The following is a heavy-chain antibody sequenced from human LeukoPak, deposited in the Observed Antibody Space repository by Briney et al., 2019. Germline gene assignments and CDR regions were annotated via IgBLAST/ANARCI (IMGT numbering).Heavy chain of an antibody. D-gene: IGHD5-12*01. V-gene: IGHV3-30*18. J-gene: IGHJ4*02. CDR1: GFTFSSYG. CDR3: AKPRPFEVATTYFDY. Sequence: GRSLRLSCAASGFTFSSYGMHWVRQAPGKGLEWVAVISYDGSNKYYADSVKGRFTISRGNSKNTLYLQMNSLRAEDTAVYYCAKPRPFEVATTYFDYWGQGTLVTVSS. CDR2: ISYDGSNK.